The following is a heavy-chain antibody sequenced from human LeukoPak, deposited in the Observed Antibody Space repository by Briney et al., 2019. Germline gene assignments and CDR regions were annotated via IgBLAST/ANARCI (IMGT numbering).Heavy chain of an antibody. V-gene: IGHV3-30*14. J-gene: IGHJ4*02. CDR3: AGSIAMVITFFDS. CDR1: GFTFSGSA. D-gene: IGHD3-22*01. CDR2: ISHDGSNR. Sequence: GGSLRLSCAASGFTFSGSAIHWVRQAPGKGLEWVAVISHDGSNRYYADSVKGRFTISRDNSNNMINLQINSLTVDDTAMYYCAGSIAMVITFFDSWGPGTLVTVSS.